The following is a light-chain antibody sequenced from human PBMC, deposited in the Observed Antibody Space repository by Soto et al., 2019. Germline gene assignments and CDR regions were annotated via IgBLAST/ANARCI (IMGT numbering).Light chain of an antibody. CDR2: GAS. CDR1: QSVSSSF. V-gene: IGKV3-20*01. Sequence: EIVLTQSPGTLSLSPGERATLSCRASQSVSSSFFAWYQQKPGQAPRLLIYGASSRATGIPDRFSGSGSGTDFTLTISRLEAEDFAVFYCQQYDSSPYTFGQGTKLEIK. J-gene: IGKJ2*01. CDR3: QQYDSSPYT.